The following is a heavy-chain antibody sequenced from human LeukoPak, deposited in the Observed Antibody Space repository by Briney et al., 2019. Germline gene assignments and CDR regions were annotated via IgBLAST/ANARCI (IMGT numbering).Heavy chain of an antibody. J-gene: IGHJ4*02. CDR3: ARFRYIGSDLEVFDS. D-gene: IGHD5-12*01. CDR1: GFTFNNYW. CDR2: MNQDGSHE. V-gene: IGHV3-7*01. Sequence: GGSLRLSCAASGFTFNNYWFSWVRQAPGKGLEWVANMNQDGSHEYSVDSVKGRFTISRDNARNSLYLQMNGLRAEDTAVYCCARFRYIGSDLEVFDSWGQGTLVTVSS.